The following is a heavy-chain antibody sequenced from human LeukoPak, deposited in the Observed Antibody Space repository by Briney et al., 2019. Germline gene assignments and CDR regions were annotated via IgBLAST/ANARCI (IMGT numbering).Heavy chain of an antibody. D-gene: IGHD6-19*01. Sequence: SETLSLTCSVSGGSISSGSYYWSWIRQPAGKKLEWIGRIYISGSTNYNPSLKSRVTISVDTSKNQFSLKLSSVTAADTAVYYCARSPWRSSGWYAPWAYWGQGTLVTVSS. CDR3: ARSPWRSSGWYAPWAY. CDR2: IYISGST. CDR1: GGSISSGSYY. V-gene: IGHV4-61*02. J-gene: IGHJ4*02.